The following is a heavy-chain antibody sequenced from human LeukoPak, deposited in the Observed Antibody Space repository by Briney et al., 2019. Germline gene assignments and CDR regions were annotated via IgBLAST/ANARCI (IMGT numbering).Heavy chain of an antibody. CDR2: ITSSSSYI. D-gene: IGHD4-23*01. Sequence: GRSLRLSCAASGFTFSSYTMNSVRQAPGKGPGWVSFITSSSSYIYHADSVKGRFTTARDNARNSLYLQMNSLRAEDTALYYCARDGDTVLTRGYYYYMDVWGKGTKVSVPS. V-gene: IGHV3-21*01. CDR1: GFTFSSYT. J-gene: IGHJ6*03. CDR3: ARDGDTVLTRGYYYYMDV.